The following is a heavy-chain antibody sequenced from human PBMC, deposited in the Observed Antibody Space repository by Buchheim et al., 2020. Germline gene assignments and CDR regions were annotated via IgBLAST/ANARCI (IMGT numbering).Heavy chain of an antibody. Sequence: QVRLQESGPGRVKPSQTLSLTCNVSGDSISSGADYWSWIRQYPGQGLQWIGNIYYSGTTYYNPSLKSRATISVDRSKNPFSLKMTSVTAADSAMYYCAKCGVSSWEGWFTSWGQGT. CDR3: AKCGVSSWEGWFTS. CDR2: IYYSGTT. D-gene: IGHD2-21*01. V-gene: IGHV4-31*04. CDR1: GDSISSGADY. J-gene: IGHJ5*02.